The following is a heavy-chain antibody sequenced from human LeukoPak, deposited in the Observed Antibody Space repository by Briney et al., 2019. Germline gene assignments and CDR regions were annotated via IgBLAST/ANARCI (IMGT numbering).Heavy chain of an antibody. CDR3: ARAYDSSGYYDAFDI. V-gene: IGHV4-34*01. J-gene: IGHJ3*02. CDR1: GGSFSGYY. D-gene: IGHD3-22*01. CDR2: INHSGST. Sequence: SETLSLTCAVYGGSFSGYYWSWIRQPPGEGLEWIGEINHSGSTNYNPSLKSRVTISVDTSKNQFSLKLSSVTAADTAVYYCARAYDSSGYYDAFDIWGQGTMVTVSS.